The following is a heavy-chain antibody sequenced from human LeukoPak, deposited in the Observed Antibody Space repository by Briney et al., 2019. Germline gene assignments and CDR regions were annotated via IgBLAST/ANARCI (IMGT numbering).Heavy chain of an antibody. Sequence: SQTLSLTCAISGDSVSSNSAAWNWIRQSPSRGLEWLGRTYYRSKWYNDYAVSVKSRATINPDTSKNQFSLQLNSVTPEVTAVFNCPRAMRITAAGTFYLYYWGQGTLVTVSS. CDR2: TYYRSKWYN. V-gene: IGHV6-1*01. CDR3: PRAMRITAAGTFYLYY. J-gene: IGHJ4*02. D-gene: IGHD6-13*01. CDR1: GDSVSSNSAA.